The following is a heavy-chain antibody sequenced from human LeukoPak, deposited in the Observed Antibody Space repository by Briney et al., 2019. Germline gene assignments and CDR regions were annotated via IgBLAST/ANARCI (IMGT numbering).Heavy chain of an antibody. CDR3: ALSLHCSSTSCYFDY. CDR2: IIPIFGTA. J-gene: IGHJ4*02. CDR1: GGTFSSYA. V-gene: IGHV1-69*13. Sequence: ASVKVSCKASGGTFSSYAISWVRQAPEQGLEWMGGIIPIFGTANYAQKFQGRVTITADESTSTAYMELSSLRSEDTAVYYCALSLHCSSTSCYFDYWGQGTLVTVSS. D-gene: IGHD2-2*01.